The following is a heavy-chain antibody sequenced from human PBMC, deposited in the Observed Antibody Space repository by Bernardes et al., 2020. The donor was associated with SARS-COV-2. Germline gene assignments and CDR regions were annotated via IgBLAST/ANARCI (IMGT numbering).Heavy chain of an antibody. J-gene: IGHJ6*02. CDR3: ARDRTVTTFYYYYYGMDV. CDR1: GGSFSGYY. Sequence: SETLSLTCAVYGGSFSGYYWSWIRQPPGKGLEWIGEINHSGSTNYNPSLKSRVTISVDTSKNQFSLKLSSVTAADTAVYYCARDRTVTTFYYYYYGMDVWGQGTTVTVSS. CDR2: INHSGST. V-gene: IGHV4-34*01. D-gene: IGHD4-17*01.